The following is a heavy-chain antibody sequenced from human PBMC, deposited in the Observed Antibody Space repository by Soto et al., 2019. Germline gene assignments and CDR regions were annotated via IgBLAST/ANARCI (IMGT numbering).Heavy chain of an antibody. V-gene: IGHV1-46*01. CDR2: INPSGATT. Sequence: ASVKVSCKASGGTFSSYAISWVRQAPGQGLEWMGIINPSGATTTYAQNFQGRVAMTRDTSTSTVYMELSSLRSEDTAVYYCARRDCFSSSCYFKYWGQGTLVTAPQ. J-gene: IGHJ4*02. D-gene: IGHD2-2*01. CDR3: ARRDCFSSSCYFKY. CDR1: GGTFSSYA.